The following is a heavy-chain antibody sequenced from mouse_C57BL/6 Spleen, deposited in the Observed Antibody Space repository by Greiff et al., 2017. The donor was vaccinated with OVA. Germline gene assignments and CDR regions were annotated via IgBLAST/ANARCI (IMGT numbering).Heavy chain of an antibody. CDR2: ISSGGSYT. CDR1: GFTFSSYG. V-gene: IGHV5-6*01. Sequence: EVKLMESGGDLVKPGGSLKLSCAASGFTFSSYGMSWVRQTPDKRLEWVATISSGGSYTYYPDSVKGRFTISRDNAKNTLYLQMSSLKSEDTAMYYCARVAEDFDYWGQGTTLTVSS. CDR3: ARVAEDFDY. D-gene: IGHD1-1*01. J-gene: IGHJ2*01.